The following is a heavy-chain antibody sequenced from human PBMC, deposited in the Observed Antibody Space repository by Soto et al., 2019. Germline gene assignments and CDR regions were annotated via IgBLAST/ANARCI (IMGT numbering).Heavy chain of an antibody. CDR1: GGSITRGGYY. CDR2: IYNSGTT. V-gene: IGHV4-31*03. Sequence: QVQLQESGPGLAKPSETLSLTCTVSGGSITRGGYYWSWIRQHPGKGLEWIGYIYNSGTTYYNPSLKSRVTISVDTSKNQFCLKLTSVTAADTAVYYCARDPAPWGQGTLVTVSS. CDR3: ARDPAP. J-gene: IGHJ5*02.